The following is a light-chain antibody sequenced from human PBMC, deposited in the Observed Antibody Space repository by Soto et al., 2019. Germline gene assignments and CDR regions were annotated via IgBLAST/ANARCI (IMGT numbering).Light chain of an antibody. V-gene: IGLV2-14*01. Sequence: QSVLTQPASVSGSPGQTIAISCTGTDSDVGGYKYVSWYQQHPGKAPKLMIYEVTNRPSGVSTRFSGSRSGNTASLTISGLQAEDEADYYCSSSTTSSTLYVFGTGTKVTVL. J-gene: IGLJ1*01. CDR1: DSDVGGYKY. CDR2: EVT. CDR3: SSSTTSSTLYV.